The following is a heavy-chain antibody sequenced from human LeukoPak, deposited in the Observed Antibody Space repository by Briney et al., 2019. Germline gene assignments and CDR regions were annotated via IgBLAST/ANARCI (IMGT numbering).Heavy chain of an antibody. CDR2: INHSGST. D-gene: IGHD3-10*01. CDR1: GGSFSGYY. J-gene: IGHJ4*02. CDR3: ASFYYDGSGPHFDY. V-gene: IGHV4-34*01. Sequence: SETLSLTCAVYGGSFSGYYWSWIRQPPGKGLEWIGEINHSGSTNYNPSLKSRVTISVDTSKNQFSLKLSSVTAADTAVYYCASFYYDGSGPHFDYWGQGTLVTVSS.